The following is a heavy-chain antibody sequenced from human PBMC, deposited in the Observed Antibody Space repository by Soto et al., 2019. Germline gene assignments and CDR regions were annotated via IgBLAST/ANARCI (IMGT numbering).Heavy chain of an antibody. V-gene: IGHV3-48*01. J-gene: IGHJ3*02. Sequence: EVQLVESGGGLVQPGGSLRLSCAASGFTFSSYSMNWVRQAPGKGLEWVSYISSSSSTIYYADSVKGRFTISRDNSKNTLYLQMNSLRAEDTAVYYCARDRSSRVLGAFDIWGQGTMVTVSS. CDR3: ARDRSSRVLGAFDI. CDR1: GFTFSSYS. D-gene: IGHD6-6*01. CDR2: ISSSSSTI.